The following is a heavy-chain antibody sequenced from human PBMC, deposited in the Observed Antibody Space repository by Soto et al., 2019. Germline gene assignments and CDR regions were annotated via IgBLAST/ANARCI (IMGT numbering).Heavy chain of an antibody. CDR2: IIPILGIA. CDR1: GGTFSSYT. V-gene: IGHV1-69*08. Sequence: QVQLVQSGAEVKKPGSSVKVSCKASGGTFSSYTISWVRQAPGQGLEWMGRIIPILGIANYAQKFQGRVTIAADKSTSTAYRELRSLGAEDTAVYYCARDDVSEDGYGPPDYWGQGTLVTVSS. CDR3: ARDDVSEDGYGPPDY. D-gene: IGHD5-18*01. J-gene: IGHJ4*02.